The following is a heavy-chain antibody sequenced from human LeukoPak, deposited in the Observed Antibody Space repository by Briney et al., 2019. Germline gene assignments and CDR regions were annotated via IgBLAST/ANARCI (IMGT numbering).Heavy chain of an antibody. V-gene: IGHV1-18*01. CDR2: ISAYNGNT. CDR1: GYTFTSYG. CDR3: ARGPGYDILTGPFYGMDV. J-gene: IGHJ6*02. D-gene: IGHD3-9*01. Sequence: ASVKVSCKASGYTFTSYGISWVRQAPGQGLEWMGWISAYNGNTNYAQKLQGRVTMTRNTSISTAYMELSSLRSEDTAVYYCARGPGYDILTGPFYGMDVWGQGTTVTVSS.